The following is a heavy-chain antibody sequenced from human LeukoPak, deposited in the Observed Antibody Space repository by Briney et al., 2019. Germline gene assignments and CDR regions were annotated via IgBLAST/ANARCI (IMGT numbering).Heavy chain of an antibody. CDR2: IYHSGST. Sequence: PSQTLSLTCTVSGGSITSGDYCWSWIRQPPGKGLEWIGSIYHSGSTYYNPSLKSRVTISVDTSKNQFSLKLSSVTAADTAVYYCARVQRGYSYGGRFDPWGQGTLVTVSS. D-gene: IGHD5-18*01. V-gene: IGHV4-30-4*01. J-gene: IGHJ5*02. CDR1: GGSITSGDYC. CDR3: ARVQRGYSYGGRFDP.